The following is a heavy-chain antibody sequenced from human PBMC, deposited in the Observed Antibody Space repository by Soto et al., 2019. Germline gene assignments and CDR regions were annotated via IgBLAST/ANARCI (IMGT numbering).Heavy chain of an antibody. Sequence: QVQLQQWGAGLLKPSETLSLTCAVYGGSFSGYYWSWIRQPPGKGLEWIGEINHSGSTNYNPSLKSRVPISVDTSKNQFSLKLSSVTAADTAVYYCARGATNGSSWYLLYWGQGTLVTVSS. J-gene: IGHJ4*02. D-gene: IGHD6-13*01. V-gene: IGHV4-34*01. CDR2: INHSGST. CDR1: GGSFSGYY. CDR3: ARGATNGSSWYLLY.